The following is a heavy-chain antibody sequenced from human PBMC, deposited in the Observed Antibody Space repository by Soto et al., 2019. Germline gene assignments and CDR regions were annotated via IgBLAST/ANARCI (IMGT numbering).Heavy chain of an antibody. Sequence: EVQVLESGGGLVQPGGSLRLSCAGSGFTFSAYAMNWVRQAPGKGLEWVSGIIASGGATYYADSVKGRFTISRDNSKNTLSLRMNGLRAEDTAIYYCAKEDIVVEATIPRNFSYYGMDVWGQGTMVTVSS. D-gene: IGHD2-21*02. CDR2: IIASGGAT. J-gene: IGHJ6*02. V-gene: IGHV3-23*01. CDR1: GFTFSAYA. CDR3: AKEDIVVEATIPRNFSYYGMDV.